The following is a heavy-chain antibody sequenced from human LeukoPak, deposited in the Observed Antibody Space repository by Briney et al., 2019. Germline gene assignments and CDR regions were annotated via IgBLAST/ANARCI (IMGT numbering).Heavy chain of an antibody. D-gene: IGHD6-13*01. Sequence: PGGSLRLSWAASGFTFSSYGMHWVRQAPGKGLEWVAVIWYDGSNKYYADSVKGRFTISRDNSKNTLYLQMNSLRAEDTAVYYCARIDSSSWYDAFDIWGQGTMVTVSS. CDR3: ARIDSSSWYDAFDI. CDR2: IWYDGSNK. CDR1: GFTFSSYG. J-gene: IGHJ3*02. V-gene: IGHV3-33*01.